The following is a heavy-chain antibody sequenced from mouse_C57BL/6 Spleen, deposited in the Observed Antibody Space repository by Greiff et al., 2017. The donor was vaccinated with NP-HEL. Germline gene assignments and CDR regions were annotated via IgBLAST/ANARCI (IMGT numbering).Heavy chain of an antibody. CDR3: ARRGDYDYDGGLEFAY. CDR2: IYPGDGDT. CDR1: GYAFSRYW. Sequence: QVQLQQSGAELVKPGASVKISCKASGYAFSRYWMNWVKQRPGKGLEWIGQIYPGDGDTNYNGKFKGKATLTADKSSSTAYMQLSSLTSEDSAVYFCARRGDYDYDGGLEFAYWGQGTLVTVSA. D-gene: IGHD2-4*01. J-gene: IGHJ3*01. V-gene: IGHV1-80*01.